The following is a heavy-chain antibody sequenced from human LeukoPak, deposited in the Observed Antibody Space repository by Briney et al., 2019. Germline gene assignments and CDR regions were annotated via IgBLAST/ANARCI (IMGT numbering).Heavy chain of an antibody. Sequence: ASVKVSCKVSGYTLTELSMHWVRQAPGKGLEWMGGFDPEDGETIYAQKFQGRVTMTEDTSTDTAYMELSSLRSEDTAVYYCAKGKPSLASGRFYFFDYWGQGTLVTVSS. J-gene: IGHJ4*02. D-gene: IGHD6-19*01. CDR1: GYTLTELS. CDR2: FDPEDGET. CDR3: AKGKPSLASGRFYFFDY. V-gene: IGHV1-24*01.